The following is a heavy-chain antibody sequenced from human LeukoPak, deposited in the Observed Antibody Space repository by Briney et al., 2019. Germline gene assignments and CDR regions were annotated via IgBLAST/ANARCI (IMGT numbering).Heavy chain of an antibody. CDR3: ASHHSWELQGAFDY. CDR1: GFTFSSYW. D-gene: IGHD1-26*01. J-gene: IGHJ4*02. CDR2: IKQDGSEK. V-gene: IGHV3-7*01. Sequence: GGSLRLSCAASGFTFSSYWMSWVRQAPGKGLEWVANIKQDGSEKYYVDSVKGRFTISRDNAKNSLCLQMNSLRAEDTAVYYCASHHSWELQGAFDYWGQGTLVTVSS.